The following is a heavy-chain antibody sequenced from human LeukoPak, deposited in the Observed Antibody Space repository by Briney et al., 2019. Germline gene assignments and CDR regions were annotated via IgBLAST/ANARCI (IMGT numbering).Heavy chain of an antibody. D-gene: IGHD3-3*01. CDR3: ARDRQYYDFWSGPDY. V-gene: IGHV1-18*01. CDR2: ISAYNGNT. J-gene: IGHJ4*02. Sequence: ASVKVSCKDSGYTFTSYGISWVRQAPGQGLEWMGWISAYNGNTNYAQKLQGRVTMTTDTSTSTAYMELRSLRSDDTAVYYCARDRQYYDFWSGPDYWGQGTLVTVSS. CDR1: GYTFTSYG.